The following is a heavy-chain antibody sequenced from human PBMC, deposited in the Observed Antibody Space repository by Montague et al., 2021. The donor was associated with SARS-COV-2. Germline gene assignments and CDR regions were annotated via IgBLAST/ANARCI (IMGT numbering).Heavy chain of an antibody. Sequence: SETRSLTCTVSGGSISGYYWSWFRQSAGKGLEWIGRIYNSGSTSYNPSLKSRVAMSVDTSKNQLSLKLSSVTAADTAVYYCVRDQGRSNWNYPDYWGQGTLVTVSS. J-gene: IGHJ4*02. CDR3: VRDQGRSNWNYPDY. CDR1: GGSISGYY. D-gene: IGHD1-20*01. V-gene: IGHV4-4*07. CDR2: IYNSGST.